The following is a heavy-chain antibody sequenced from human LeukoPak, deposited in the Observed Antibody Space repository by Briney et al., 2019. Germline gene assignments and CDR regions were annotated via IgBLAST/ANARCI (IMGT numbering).Heavy chain of an antibody. CDR1: GYTFTSYG. Sequence: ASVKVSCKASGYTFTSYGISWVRQAPGQGLEWMGWISAYNGNTNYAQKLQGRVTMTTDTSTSTAYMELRSLRSDDTAVYYRARESRAPNWFDPWGQGTLVTVSS. D-gene: IGHD6-13*01. CDR2: ISAYNGNT. CDR3: ARESRAPNWFDP. J-gene: IGHJ5*02. V-gene: IGHV1-18*01.